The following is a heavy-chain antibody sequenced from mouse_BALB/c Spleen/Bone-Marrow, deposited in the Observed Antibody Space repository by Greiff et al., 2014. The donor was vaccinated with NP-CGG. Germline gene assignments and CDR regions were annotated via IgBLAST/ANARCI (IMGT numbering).Heavy chain of an antibody. D-gene: IGHD2-1*01. V-gene: IGHV1-54*03. CDR2: INPESGGT. CDR3: ARRDGNYAGFAY. J-gene: IGHJ3*01. Sequence: QVQLQQSGAELVRPGTSVKVSCKASGYAFTDYLIEWVKQRPGQGLEWIGVINPESGGTSYNEKFKGKATLTADKSSSTAYMQLSSLTSDDSAVYFCARRDGNYAGFAYWGQGTLVTVSA. CDR1: GYAFTDYL.